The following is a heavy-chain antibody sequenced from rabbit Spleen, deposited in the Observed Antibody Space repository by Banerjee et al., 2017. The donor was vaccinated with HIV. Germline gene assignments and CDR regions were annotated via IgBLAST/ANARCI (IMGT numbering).Heavy chain of an antibody. J-gene: IGHJ4*01. CDR1: GFSFSSSYD. V-gene: IGHV1S45*01. CDR2: IYTGNVKT. D-gene: IGHD8-1*01. Sequence: QERLVESGGGLVQPEGSLALTCTASGFSFSSSYDMCWVRQAPGKGLEWIGCIYTGNVKTYYASWAKGRFTISKTSSTTVTLQMTSLTAADTATYFCARDGAGGSYFALWGPGTLVTVS. CDR3: ARDGAGGSYFAL.